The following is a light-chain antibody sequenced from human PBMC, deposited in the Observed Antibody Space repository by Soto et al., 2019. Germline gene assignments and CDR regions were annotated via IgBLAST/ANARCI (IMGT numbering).Light chain of an antibody. CDR1: QSVSSN. J-gene: IGKJ1*01. Sequence: EVVMTQYPATLSVSPGEGATLSCRASQSVSSNLAWYQQKPGQAPRLLIYGASTRATGIPARFSGSGSGTEFTLTISSLQSEDFAIYYCQQYNNRPPWTFGQGTKVEIK. V-gene: IGKV3-15*01. CDR2: GAS. CDR3: QQYNNRPPWT.